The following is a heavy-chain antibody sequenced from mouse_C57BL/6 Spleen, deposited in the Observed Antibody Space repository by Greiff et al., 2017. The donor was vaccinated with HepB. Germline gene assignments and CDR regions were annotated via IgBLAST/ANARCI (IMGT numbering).Heavy chain of an antibody. CDR2: IYPGDGDT. V-gene: IGHV1-82*01. Sequence: VQRVESGPELVKPGASVKISCKASGYAFSSSWMNWVKQRPGKGLEWIGRIYPGDGDTNYNGKFKGKATLTADKSSSTAYMQLSSLTSEDSAVYFCARSDYDGYYPFAYWGQGTLVTVSA. CDR3: ARSDYDGYYPFAY. D-gene: IGHD2-3*01. CDR1: GYAFSSSW. J-gene: IGHJ3*01.